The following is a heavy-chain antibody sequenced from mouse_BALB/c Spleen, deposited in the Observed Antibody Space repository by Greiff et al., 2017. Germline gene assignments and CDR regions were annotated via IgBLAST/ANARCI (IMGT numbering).Heavy chain of an antibody. J-gene: IGHJ4*01. Sequence: LVESGAELAKPGASVKMSCKASGYTFTSYWMHWVKQRPGQGLEWIGYINPSTGYTEYNQKFKDKATLTADKSSSTAYMQLSSLTSEDSAVYYCARRGYYGSSPYAMDYWGQGTSVTVSS. CDR3: ARRGYYGSSPYAMDY. D-gene: IGHD1-1*01. CDR2: INPSTGYT. V-gene: IGHV1-7*01. CDR1: GYTFTSYW.